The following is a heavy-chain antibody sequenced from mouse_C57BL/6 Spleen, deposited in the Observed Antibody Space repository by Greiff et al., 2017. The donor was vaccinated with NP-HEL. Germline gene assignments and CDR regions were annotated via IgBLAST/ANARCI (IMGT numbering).Heavy chain of an antibody. J-gene: IGHJ4*01. Sequence: QVQLQQSGPELVKPGASVKISCKASGYAFGSSWMNWVKQRPGQGLEWTGRIYPGDGDTNYNGKFKGKATLTADKSSSTAYMQLSSLTCEDPAVYFWARSVWLPHYSAMDYLGQGTSVNVSP. D-gene: IGHD2-2*01. CDR1: GYAFGSSW. CDR2: IYPGDGDT. V-gene: IGHV1-82*01. CDR3: ARSVWLPHYSAMDY.